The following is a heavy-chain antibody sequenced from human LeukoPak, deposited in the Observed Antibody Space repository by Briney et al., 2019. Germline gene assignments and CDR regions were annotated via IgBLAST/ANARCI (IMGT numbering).Heavy chain of an antibody. CDR3: ASLEGATGN. CDR2: ISSDGSST. V-gene: IGHV3-64*01. J-gene: IGHJ4*02. Sequence: AGGSLRLSCAVSGFTFSRHALDWVRQAPGKGLEFVSAISSDGSSTYYAISVKGRFTISRDNSKNTLYLQMGSLRAEDMAVYYCASLEGATGNWGQGTLVTVSS. D-gene: IGHD1-26*01. CDR1: GFTFSRHA.